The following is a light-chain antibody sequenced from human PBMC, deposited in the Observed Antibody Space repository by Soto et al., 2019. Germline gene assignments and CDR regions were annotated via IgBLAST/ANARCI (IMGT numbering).Light chain of an antibody. V-gene: IGLV2-14*01. CDR3: SSYTSSSSNV. J-gene: IGLJ1*01. CDR2: DVS. CDR1: SSDVGGYSY. Sequence: QSALTQPASVSGSPGQSITISCTGTSSDVGGYSYVSWYQQCPGKAPKLMIFDVSYRPSGVSNRFSGSKSGNTASLTISGLQAEDEADYYCSSYTSSSSNVFGTGTQLTVL.